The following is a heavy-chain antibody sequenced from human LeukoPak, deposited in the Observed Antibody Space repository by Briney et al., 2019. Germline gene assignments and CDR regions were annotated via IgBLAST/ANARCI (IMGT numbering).Heavy chain of an antibody. J-gene: IGHJ6*02. V-gene: IGHV1-2*02. Sequence: ASVKVSCKTSGYTFSDYYIHWVRQAPGLGLGWMGWINPNTGDTKYAQHFQGRVTMTRDTSITTAYMELSRLTSDDTAVYYCARLEVVITTLSGMDVWGQGTTVTVSS. D-gene: IGHD3-22*01. CDR2: INPNTGDT. CDR1: GYTFSDYY. CDR3: ARLEVVITTLSGMDV.